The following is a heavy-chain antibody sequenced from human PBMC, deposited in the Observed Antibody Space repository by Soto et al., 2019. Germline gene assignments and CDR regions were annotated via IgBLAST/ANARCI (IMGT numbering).Heavy chain of an antibody. J-gene: IGHJ5*02. D-gene: IGHD2-2*01. CDR1: GGTFSSYT. V-gene: IGHV1-69*02. Sequence: ASVKVSCKASGGTFSSYTISWVRQAPGQGLEWMGRIIPILGIANYAQKFQGRVTITADKSTSTAYMELSSLRSEDTAVYYCARVGDIGYCSSTSCRARFDPWGQGTLVTVSS. CDR2: IIPILGIA. CDR3: ARVGDIGYCSSTSCRARFDP.